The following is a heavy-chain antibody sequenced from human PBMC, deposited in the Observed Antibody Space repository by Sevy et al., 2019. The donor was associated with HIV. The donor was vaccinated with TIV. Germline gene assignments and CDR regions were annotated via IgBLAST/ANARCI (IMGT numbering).Heavy chain of an antibody. V-gene: IGHV3-23*01. CDR2: ISGSGGST. CDR3: AKDLWHIVVVTAIPSAGAFDI. D-gene: IGHD2-21*02. CDR1: GFTFSSYV. Sequence: GGSLRLSCAASGFTFSSYVMSWVRQAPGKGLEWVSAISGSGGSTYYADSVKGRFTISRDNSKNTLYLQMNSLRAEDTAVYYCAKDLWHIVVVTAIPSAGAFDIWGQGTMVTVSS. J-gene: IGHJ3*02.